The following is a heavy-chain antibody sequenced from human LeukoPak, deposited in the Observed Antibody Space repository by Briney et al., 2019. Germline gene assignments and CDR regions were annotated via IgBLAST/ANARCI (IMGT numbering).Heavy chain of an antibody. J-gene: IGHJ1*01. V-gene: IGHV4-34*01. Sequence: SSETLSLTCAVYGGSFSGYYWSWIRQPPGKGLEWIGEINHSGSTNYNPSLKSRVTISVDTSKNQFSLKLSSVTAADTAVYYCARSAYSSGWYALASNWGQGTLVTVSS. D-gene: IGHD6-19*01. CDR2: INHSGST. CDR1: GGSFSGYY. CDR3: ARSAYSSGWYALASN.